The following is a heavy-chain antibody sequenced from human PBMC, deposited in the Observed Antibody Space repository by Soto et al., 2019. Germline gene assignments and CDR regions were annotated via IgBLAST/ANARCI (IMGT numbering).Heavy chain of an antibody. CDR3: AGGELRFLEWLAHYGMDV. D-gene: IGHD3-3*01. CDR1: GFTFSSYS. J-gene: IGHJ6*02. V-gene: IGHV3-21*01. CDR2: ISSSSSYI. Sequence: LRLSCAASGFTFSSYSMNWVRQAPGKGLEWVSSISSSSSYIYYADSVKGRFTISRDNAKNSLYLQMNSLRAEDTAAYYCAGGELRFLEWLAHYGMDVWGQGTTVTVSS.